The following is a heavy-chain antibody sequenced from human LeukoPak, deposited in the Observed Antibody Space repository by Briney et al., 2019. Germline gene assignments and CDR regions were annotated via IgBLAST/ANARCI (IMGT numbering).Heavy chain of an antibody. CDR1: GYTFTGYY. J-gene: IGHJ6*03. V-gene: IGHV1-2*06. D-gene: IGHD2-2*01. Sequence: ASVKVSCKASGYTFTGYYMHWVRQAPGQGLEWMGRINPNSGGTNYAQKFQGRVTMTRDTSISTAYMELSRLRSDDTAVYYCAIVGYCSRTSCYAVGDYYYYYYMDVWGKGTTVTVSS. CDR2: INPNSGGT. CDR3: AIVGYCSRTSCYAVGDYYYYYYMDV.